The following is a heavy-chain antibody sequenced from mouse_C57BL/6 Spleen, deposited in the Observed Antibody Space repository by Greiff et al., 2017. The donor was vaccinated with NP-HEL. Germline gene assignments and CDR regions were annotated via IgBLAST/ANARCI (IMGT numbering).Heavy chain of an antibody. CDR3: ASSGGNYEWFAY. V-gene: IGHV2-6*01. CDR2: IWGVGST. J-gene: IGHJ3*01. D-gene: IGHD2-1*01. Sequence: VKLVESGPGLVAPSQCLSITCTVSGFSLTSYGVDWVRQSPGKGLEWLGVIWGVGSTNYNSALNSRLSTSKDNSKTQIFLKMHSLQTDDTDTYYCASSGGNYEWFAYWGQGTLVTVSA. CDR1: GFSLTSYG.